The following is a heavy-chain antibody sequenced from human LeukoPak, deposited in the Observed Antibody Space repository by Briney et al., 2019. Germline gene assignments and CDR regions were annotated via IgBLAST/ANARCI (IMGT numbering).Heavy chain of an antibody. Sequence: GGSLRLSCEASGFTFTTYWISWVRQAPGKGLEWVANIKQDGSEKYYVDSVKGRSTISRDNAKNSLYLQMNSLRAEDTAVYYCARDKIEGATNFDYWGQGTLVTVSS. CDR1: GFTFTTYW. CDR3: ARDKIEGATNFDY. V-gene: IGHV3-7*03. J-gene: IGHJ4*02. D-gene: IGHD1-26*01. CDR2: IKQDGSEK.